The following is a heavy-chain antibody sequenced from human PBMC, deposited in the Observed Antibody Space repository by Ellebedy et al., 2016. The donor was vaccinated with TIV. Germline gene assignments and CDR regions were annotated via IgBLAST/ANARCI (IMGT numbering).Heavy chain of an antibody. CDR2: ITGGAVTT. CDR1: GFTFSTYT. J-gene: IGHJ4*02. D-gene: IGHD4-17*01. CDR3: TRGLRPTTSYFEY. V-gene: IGHV3-23*01. Sequence: GGSLRLSXAASGFTFSTYTMTWVRQAPGRGLEWVSSITGGAVTTYQADSVKGRFTISRDNSQNTLYLQMDSLRAEDTAVYYCTRGLRPTTSYFEYWGQGTLVTVSS.